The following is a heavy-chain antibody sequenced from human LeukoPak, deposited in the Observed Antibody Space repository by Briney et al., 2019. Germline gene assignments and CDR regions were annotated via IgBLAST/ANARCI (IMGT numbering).Heavy chain of an antibody. V-gene: IGHV4-34*01. CDR1: GGSFSGYY. D-gene: IGHD4-17*01. CDR3: ALYDYGDYLDAFDI. Sequence: SETLSLTCAVYGGSFSGYYWSWIRQPPGKGLEWIGEINHSGSTNYNPSLKSRVTISVDTSKNQFSLKLSSVTAADTAVYYCALYDYGDYLDAFDIWGQGTMVTVSS. CDR2: INHSGST. J-gene: IGHJ3*02.